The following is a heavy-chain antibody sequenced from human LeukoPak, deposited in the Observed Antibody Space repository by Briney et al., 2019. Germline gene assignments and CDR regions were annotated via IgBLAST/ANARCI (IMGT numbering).Heavy chain of an antibody. V-gene: IGHV1-69*04. CDR1: GGTFSSYA. CDR3: ARAYGGKDLFDY. J-gene: IGHJ4*02. CDR2: IIPILGIA. Sequence: GASVKVSCKASGGTFSSYAISWVRQAPGQGLEWMGRIIPILGIANYAQKFQGRVTITADKSTSTAYMELSSLRSEDTAVYYCARAYGGKDLFDYWGQGTLVTVSS. D-gene: IGHD4-23*01.